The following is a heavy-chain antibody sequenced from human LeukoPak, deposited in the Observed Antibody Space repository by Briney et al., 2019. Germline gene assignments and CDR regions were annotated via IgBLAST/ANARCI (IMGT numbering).Heavy chain of an antibody. J-gene: IGHJ5*02. V-gene: IGHV1-69*05. Sequence: GASVTVSCKASGGTFSSYAISWVRQAPGQGLEWMGGIIPIFGTANYAQKFQGRVTITTDESTSTAYMELSSLRSEDTAVYYCARASDYGGDWFDPWGQGTLVTVSS. D-gene: IGHD4-17*01. CDR2: IIPIFGTA. CDR1: GGTFSSYA. CDR3: ARASDYGGDWFDP.